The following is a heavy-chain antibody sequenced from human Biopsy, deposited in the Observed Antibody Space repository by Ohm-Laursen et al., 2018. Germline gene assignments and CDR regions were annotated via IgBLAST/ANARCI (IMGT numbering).Heavy chain of an antibody. CDR3: ARGSNEYGGLYFPH. V-gene: IGHV4-59*11. CDR1: GGSFTGHY. J-gene: IGHJ1*01. Sequence: ETLSLTCTVSGGSFTGHYWGWIRQPPGKGLEWIGHISYTGYTSYKSSLKSRVTISLDTSRKHFSLRLTSLAAADTAVYYCARGSNEYGGLYFPHWGQGTLVTVSS. CDR2: ISYTGYT. D-gene: IGHD4-23*01.